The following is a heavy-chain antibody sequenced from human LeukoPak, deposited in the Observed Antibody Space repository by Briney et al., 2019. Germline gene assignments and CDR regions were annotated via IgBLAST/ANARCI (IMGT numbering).Heavy chain of an antibody. V-gene: IGHV4-59*01. Sequence: SETLSLTCTVSGGSISSYYWSWIRQPPGKGLEWIGYIYYSGSTNYNPSLKSRVTISVDTSKNQFSLKLSSVTAADTAVYYCARDVGWLRLRTGNWFDPWGQGTLVTVSS. CDR1: GGSISSYY. D-gene: IGHD5-12*01. J-gene: IGHJ5*02. CDR2: IYYSGST. CDR3: ARDVGWLRLRTGNWFDP.